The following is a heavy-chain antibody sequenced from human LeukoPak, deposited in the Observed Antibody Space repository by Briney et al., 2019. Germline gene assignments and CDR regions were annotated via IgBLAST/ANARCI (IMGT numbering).Heavy chain of an antibody. J-gene: IGHJ4*02. CDR2: FSWNSGSI. V-gene: IGHV3-9*01. D-gene: IGHD6-19*01. CDR1: GFTFDDYA. Sequence: PGRSLRLSCAASGFTFDDYAMHWVRQAPGKGLEWVSGFSWNSGSIAYADSAKGRFTISRDNAKKSLYLQMNNLRAEDTALYYCAKDRIAVAGTGSPFDYWGQGTLVTVSS. CDR3: AKDRIAVAGTGSPFDY.